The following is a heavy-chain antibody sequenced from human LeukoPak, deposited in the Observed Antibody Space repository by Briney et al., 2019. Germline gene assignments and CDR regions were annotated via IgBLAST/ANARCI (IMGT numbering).Heavy chain of an antibody. CDR1: ADSISNSNYY. J-gene: IGHJ3*02. V-gene: IGHV4-39*07. D-gene: IGHD6-13*01. CDR3: ASDGSLGAAAGAYDAFDI. Sequence: PSETLSLTCTVSADSISNSNYYWGWIRQPPGKGLEWIGSIYYSGTTYYNPTLKSRVTISVDTSKNQFSLNLSSVTAADTAVYYCASDGSLGAAAGAYDAFDIWGQGTMVTVSS. CDR2: IYYSGTT.